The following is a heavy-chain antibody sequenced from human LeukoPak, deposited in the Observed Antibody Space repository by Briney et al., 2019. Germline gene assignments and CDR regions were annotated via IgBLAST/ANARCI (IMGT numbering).Heavy chain of an antibody. Sequence: ASVKVSCKVPGYTLTELSMHWVRQAPGKGLEWMGGFDPEDGETIYAQKFQGRVTMTEDTSTDTAYMELSSLRSEDTAVYYCAATPVGATEIDYWGQGTLVTVSS. D-gene: IGHD1-26*01. CDR2: FDPEDGET. J-gene: IGHJ4*02. V-gene: IGHV1-24*01. CDR1: GYTLTELS. CDR3: AATPVGATEIDY.